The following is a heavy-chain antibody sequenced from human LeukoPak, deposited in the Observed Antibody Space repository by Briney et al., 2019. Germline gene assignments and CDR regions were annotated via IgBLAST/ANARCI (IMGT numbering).Heavy chain of an antibody. CDR3: VRNRYNLDV. CDR1: GLILSNNS. D-gene: IGHD1-1*01. J-gene: IGHJ6*02. Sequence: PGGSLRLSCAVSGLILSNNSMTWVRQAPGKGLEWVASIKQDGSEKYYVDSVKGRFTISRDNAKNSLYLEMNSLRAEDTALHYCVRNRYNLDVWGQGTTVTVSS. V-gene: IGHV3-7*01. CDR2: IKQDGSEK.